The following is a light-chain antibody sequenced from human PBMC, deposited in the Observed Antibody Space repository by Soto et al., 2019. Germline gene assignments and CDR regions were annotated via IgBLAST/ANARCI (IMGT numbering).Light chain of an antibody. CDR2: GAS. Sequence: EIVLTQSPGTLSLSPGERATLSCRASQSVSSSQLAWYEQKPGQAPRLLIDGASSSATDIPDRFSGSGSGTDLTLTISRLEPEDSAVYYCQQYGSSPTFGQGTKLEIK. V-gene: IGKV3-20*01. J-gene: IGKJ2*01. CDR3: QQYGSSPT. CDR1: QSVSSSQ.